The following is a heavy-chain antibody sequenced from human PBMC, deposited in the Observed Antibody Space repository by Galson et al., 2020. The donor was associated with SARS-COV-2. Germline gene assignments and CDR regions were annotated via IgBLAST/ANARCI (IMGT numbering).Heavy chain of an antibody. J-gene: IGHJ4*02. D-gene: IGHD6-13*01. CDR2: IDPSDSYT. Sequence: HGESLKISCKGSGYNFASYWINWVRQMPGKGLEWMGRIDPSDSYTSYSPSFQGHVTFSADKSNSEAYVQWSSLEASDTAIYYCARLSSSQFGDYFDHWGQGALVTVSS. CDR1: GYNFASYW. V-gene: IGHV5-10-1*01. CDR3: ARLSSSQFGDYFDH.